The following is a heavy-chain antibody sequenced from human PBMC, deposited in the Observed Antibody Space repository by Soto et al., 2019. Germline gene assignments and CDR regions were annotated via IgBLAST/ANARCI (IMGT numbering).Heavy chain of an antibody. V-gene: IGHV1-24*01. D-gene: IGHD4-17*01. CDR1: GYTLTELS. CDR3: ATFIYGDYELGLVDY. Sequence: QVQLVQSGAEVKKPGASVKVSCKVSGYTLTELSMHWVRQAPGKGLEWMGGFDPEDGETIYAQKFQGRVTMTEDTSXXTAYMELSSLRSEDTAVYYCATFIYGDYELGLVDYWGQGTLVTVSS. J-gene: IGHJ4*02. CDR2: FDPEDGET.